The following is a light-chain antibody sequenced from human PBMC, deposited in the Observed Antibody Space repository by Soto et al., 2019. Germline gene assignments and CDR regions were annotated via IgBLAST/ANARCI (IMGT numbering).Light chain of an antibody. CDR2: GAS. CDR3: QQYGSSPPWT. Sequence: IVLTQSPGTLSLSPGERATLSCMSSQSVSSSYLAWYQQKPGQAPRLLIYGASSRATGIPDRFSGSGSGTDFTLTISRLEPDDFAVYYCQQYGSSPPWTLGQGTKVDIK. CDR1: QSVSSSY. J-gene: IGKJ1*01. V-gene: IGKV3-20*01.